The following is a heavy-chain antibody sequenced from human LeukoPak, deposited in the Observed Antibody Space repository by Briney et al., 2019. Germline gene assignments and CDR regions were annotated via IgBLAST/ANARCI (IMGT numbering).Heavy chain of an antibody. D-gene: IGHD3-10*01. V-gene: IGHV3-21*01. CDR1: GGSISTTNYY. Sequence: ETLSLTCTVSGGSISTTNYYWGWVRQAPGKGLEWVSSISSSSSYIYYADSVKGRFTISRDNAKNSLYLQMNSLRAEDTAVYYCARDLHFGELYLFLENWGQGTLVTVSS. CDR2: ISSSSSYI. J-gene: IGHJ4*02. CDR3: ARDLHFGELYLFLEN.